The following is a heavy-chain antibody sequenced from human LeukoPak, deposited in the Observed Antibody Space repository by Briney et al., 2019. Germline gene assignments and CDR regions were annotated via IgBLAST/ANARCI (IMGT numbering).Heavy chain of an antibody. CDR3: ARGGGNFDS. CDR2: IKQDGSDK. V-gene: IGHV3-7*01. Sequence: GGSLRLSCTASAFTFSDYYMTWIRQAPGKGLEWVANIKQDGSDKYYVDSVKGRFIISRDNAKNSLYLQMNSLRAEDTAVYYCARGGGNFDSWGQGTLVTVSS. J-gene: IGHJ4*02. CDR1: AFTFSDYY. D-gene: IGHD2-15*01.